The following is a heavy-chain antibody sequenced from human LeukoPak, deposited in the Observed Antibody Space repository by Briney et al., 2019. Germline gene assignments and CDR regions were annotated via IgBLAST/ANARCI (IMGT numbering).Heavy chain of an antibody. Sequence: ASVKVSCKASGYTFTSYGISWVRQAPGQGLEWMGWISAYNGNTNYAQKLQGRVTMTTDTSTSTAYMELRSLRSDDTAVYYCARSIAYYYGSGSYEDYWGQGTLVTVSS. V-gene: IGHV1-18*01. CDR1: GYTFTSYG. D-gene: IGHD3-10*01. CDR2: ISAYNGNT. J-gene: IGHJ4*02. CDR3: ARSIAYYYGSGSYEDY.